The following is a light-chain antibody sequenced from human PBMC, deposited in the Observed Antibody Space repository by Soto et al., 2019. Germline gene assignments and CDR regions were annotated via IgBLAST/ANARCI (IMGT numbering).Light chain of an antibody. CDR1: QGIRND. CDR3: QQYNSYST. Sequence: DIQITQSPSSLSSSVVDRVTITCRASQGIRNDLGWYQQKPGKAPKLLIYDASSLESGVPSRFSGSGSGTEFTLTISSLQPDDFATYYCQQYNSYSTFGQGTKVDIK. V-gene: IGKV1-17*01. CDR2: DAS. J-gene: IGKJ1*01.